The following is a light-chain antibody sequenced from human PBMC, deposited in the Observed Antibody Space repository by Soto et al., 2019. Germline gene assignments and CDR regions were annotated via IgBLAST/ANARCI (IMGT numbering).Light chain of an antibody. CDR3: QQRPNLYT. CDR1: QSVDTY. CDR2: DAS. J-gene: IGKJ2*01. Sequence: EIVLTQSPASLSLSPGERATLSWRASQSVDTYLAWYQQRPGRAPRLLIFDASKRATGTPARFSGSGSGTDFTLTISSVEAEDFAVYYSQQRPNLYTFGQGTKFEIE. V-gene: IGKV3-11*01.